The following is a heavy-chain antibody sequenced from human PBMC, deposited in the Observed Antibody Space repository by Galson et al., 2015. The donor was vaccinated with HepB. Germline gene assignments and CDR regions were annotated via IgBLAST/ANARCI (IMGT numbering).Heavy chain of an antibody. CDR2: ITPSDGST. J-gene: IGHJ4*02. CDR1: GYTFTSYY. D-gene: IGHD3-22*01. Sequence: SVKVSCKASGYTFTSYYMHWVRQAPGQGLEWMGIITPSDGSTSYAQQFQGRVTMTRDTSTSTVYMELSSLRSEDTAVYYCARTLPGHYDSSGLPDWGRGTLVTVSS. CDR3: ARTLPGHYDSSGLPD. V-gene: IGHV1-46*01.